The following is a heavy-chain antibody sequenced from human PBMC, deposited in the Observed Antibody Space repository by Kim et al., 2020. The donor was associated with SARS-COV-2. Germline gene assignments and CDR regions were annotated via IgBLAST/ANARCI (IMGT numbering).Heavy chain of an antibody. CDR3: ARADSVAATLDY. V-gene: IGHV4-61*01. J-gene: IGHJ4*02. D-gene: IGHD6-25*01. CDR1: GGSVSSGNYY. CDR2: IYYTGGT. Sequence: SETLSLTCTVSGGSVSSGNYYWSWIRQPPGKGLEWIGYIYYTGGTNYNPSLKSRVTISVDTSKNQFSLKLSSVTAADTAVYHCARADSVAATLDYWGQGT.